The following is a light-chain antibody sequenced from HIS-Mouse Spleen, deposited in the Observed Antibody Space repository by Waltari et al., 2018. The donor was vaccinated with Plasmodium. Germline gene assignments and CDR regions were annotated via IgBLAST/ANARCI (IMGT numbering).Light chain of an antibody. V-gene: IGKV3-20*01. Sequence: IVLTQSPGTLSLFPGERATLSCRASQSVSSSYLAWYPQKPGQAPRLRIDGAASRATGIPDRFSGSGSGTDFTLTISRLEPEDFAVYYCQQYGSSLPSTFGGGTKVEIK. CDR3: QQYGSSLPST. CDR1: QSVSSSY. J-gene: IGKJ4*01. CDR2: GAA.